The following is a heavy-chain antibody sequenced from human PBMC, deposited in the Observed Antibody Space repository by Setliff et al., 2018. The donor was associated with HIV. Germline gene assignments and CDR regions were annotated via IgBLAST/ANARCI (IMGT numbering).Heavy chain of an antibody. V-gene: IGHV4-59*12. D-gene: IGHD3-3*01. CDR2: IYSSGST. CDR1: GASISSYY. Sequence: SETLSLTCTVSGASISSYYWSWIRQPPGKGLEWIGYIYSSGSTNYNPSLKSRVTISVDTSKNQFSLKLSSVTAADTAVYYCARRSGFFLDYWGQGTLVTVSS. J-gene: IGHJ4*02. CDR3: ARRSGFFLDY.